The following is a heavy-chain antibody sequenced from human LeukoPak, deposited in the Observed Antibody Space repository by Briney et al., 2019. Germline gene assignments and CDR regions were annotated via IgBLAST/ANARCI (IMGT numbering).Heavy chain of an antibody. CDR3: ARVQNSRRDGYTVDY. CDR1: GGSISSYY. V-gene: IGHV4-59*01. J-gene: IGHJ4*02. D-gene: IGHD5-24*01. Sequence: PSETLSLTCTVSGGSISSYYWSWIRQPPGKGLEWIGYIYYSGSTNYNPSLKSRVTISVDTSKNQFSLKLSSVTAADTAVYYCARVQNSRRDGYTVDYWGQGTLDTVSS. CDR2: IYYSGST.